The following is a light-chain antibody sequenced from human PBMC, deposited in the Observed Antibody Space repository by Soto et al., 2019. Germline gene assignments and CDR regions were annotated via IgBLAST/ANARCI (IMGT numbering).Light chain of an antibody. CDR1: QSVSSY. Sequence: EIVLTQSPATLSLSPGEGATLSCRASQSVSSYLAWYQQKPGQAPRLLIYDASNRATVIPARFSGSGSGTDFTLTISSLEPEDFAVYYCQQRRNWPITFGQGTRLEIK. V-gene: IGKV3-11*01. CDR2: DAS. CDR3: QQRRNWPIT. J-gene: IGKJ5*01.